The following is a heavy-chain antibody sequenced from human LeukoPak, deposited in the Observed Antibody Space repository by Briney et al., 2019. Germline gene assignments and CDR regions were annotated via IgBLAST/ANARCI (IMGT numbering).Heavy chain of an antibody. CDR1: GGSISSGDYY. J-gene: IGHJ4*02. V-gene: IGHV4-30-4*08. D-gene: IGHD4-17*01. CDR2: IYDSGST. CDR3: ARGRSDYPDRFDY. Sequence: SQTLSLTCTVSGGSISSGDYYWSWIRQPPGKGLEWIGYIYDSGSTYYNPSLKSRVTISVDTSKNQFSLKLSSVTAADTAVYYCARGRSDYPDRFDYWGQGTLVTVSS.